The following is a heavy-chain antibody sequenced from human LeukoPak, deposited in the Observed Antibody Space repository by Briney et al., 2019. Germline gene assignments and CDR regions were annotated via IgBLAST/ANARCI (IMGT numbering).Heavy chain of an antibody. Sequence: SVKVSCKASGGTFSSYAISWVRQAPGQGLEWMGRIIPIFGITNYAQKLQGRVTITADKSTSTAYMELSSLRSEDTAVYYCARGGGDGYNYRFDYWGQGTLVTVSS. D-gene: IGHD5-24*01. CDR2: IIPIFGIT. V-gene: IGHV1-69*04. CDR3: ARGGGDGYNYRFDY. CDR1: GGTFSSYA. J-gene: IGHJ4*02.